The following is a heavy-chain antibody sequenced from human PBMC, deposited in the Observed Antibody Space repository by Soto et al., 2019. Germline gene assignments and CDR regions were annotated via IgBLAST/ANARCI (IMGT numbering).Heavy chain of an antibody. CDR1: GFTFSSYA. V-gene: IGHV3-23*01. CDR3: AKRNSYGYGSRGGVDY. Sequence: HPGGSLRLSCAASGFTFSSYAMSWVRQAPGKGLEWVSAISGSGGSTYYADSVKGRFTISRDNSKNTLYLQMNSLRAEDTAVYYCAKRNSYGYGSRGGVDYWGQGTLVTVSS. D-gene: IGHD5-18*01. J-gene: IGHJ4*02. CDR2: ISGSGGST.